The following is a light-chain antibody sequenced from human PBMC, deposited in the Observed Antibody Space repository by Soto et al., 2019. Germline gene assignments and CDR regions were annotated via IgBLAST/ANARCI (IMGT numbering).Light chain of an antibody. Sequence: ASQSVSSHFVAWYQQKPGQAPRLLIDAASSRATGIPERGSGSGSGTDCTRNISRLEPEDFAVYYGQQYGSSPQTFGQGTKVDIK. CDR3: QQYGSSPQT. J-gene: IGKJ1*01. CDR2: AAS. V-gene: IGKV3-20*01. CDR1: QSVSSHF.